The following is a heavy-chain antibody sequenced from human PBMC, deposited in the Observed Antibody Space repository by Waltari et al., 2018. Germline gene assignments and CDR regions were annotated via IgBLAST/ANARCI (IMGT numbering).Heavy chain of an antibody. J-gene: IGHJ4*02. CDR2: IGGSRGST. V-gene: IGHV4-38-2*01. D-gene: IGHD6-13*01. CDR3: ARNPRYSGSWNYFDY. CDR1: GGSISSGYY. Sequence: QVQLQESGPGLVKPSETLSLTCAVSGGSISSGYYWSWIRQPPGKGLEWIGYIGGSRGSTYYNPSLKSRVTISKDTSKNQFSLKLSSVTAADTAVYYCARNPRYSGSWNYFDYWGQGVLVTVSS.